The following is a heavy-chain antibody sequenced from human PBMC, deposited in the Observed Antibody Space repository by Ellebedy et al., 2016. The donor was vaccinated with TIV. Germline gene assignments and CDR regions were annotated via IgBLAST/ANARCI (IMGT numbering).Heavy chain of an antibody. D-gene: IGHD5-24*01. CDR3: ARVFRDGNLNFDY. CDR2: IFYSGTT. Sequence: SETLSLTXTVSGGSISSAGYYWSWIRQHPGKGLEWIGYIFYSGTTYYNSSLKSRVTISIDTSKSQFSLKLNSVTAADTAVYYCARVFRDGNLNFDYWGQGSLVTVSS. J-gene: IGHJ4*02. CDR1: GGSISSAGYY. V-gene: IGHV4-31*03.